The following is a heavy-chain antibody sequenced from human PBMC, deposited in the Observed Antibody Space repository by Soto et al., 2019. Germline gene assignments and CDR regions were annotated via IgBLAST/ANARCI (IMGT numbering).Heavy chain of an antibody. J-gene: IGHJ4*03. CDR3: ARGRYCSGGTCYSDY. CDR1: GGSFSGYY. CDR2: INHSGST. V-gene: IGHV4-34*01. D-gene: IGHD2-15*01. Sequence: SETLSLTCAVYGGSFSGYYWSWVRQPPGKGLEWIGEINHSGSTNYNPSLKSRVTISVDTSKNQFSLKLSSVTAADTAVYYCARGRYCSGGTCYSDYWGQGTTVTVSS.